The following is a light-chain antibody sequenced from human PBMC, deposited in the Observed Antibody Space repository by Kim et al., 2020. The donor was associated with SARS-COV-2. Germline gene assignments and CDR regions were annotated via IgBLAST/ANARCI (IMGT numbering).Light chain of an antibody. Sequence: SYELTQPPSVFVSPGQTASITCSGEKLGDKYACWYQQKPGQSPVLVIYQDSKRPSGIPERFSGSNSGNTATLTISGTQAMDEADYYCQAWDSITVVFGGG. CDR2: QDS. CDR1: KLGDKY. V-gene: IGLV3-1*01. J-gene: IGLJ2*01. CDR3: QAWDSITVV.